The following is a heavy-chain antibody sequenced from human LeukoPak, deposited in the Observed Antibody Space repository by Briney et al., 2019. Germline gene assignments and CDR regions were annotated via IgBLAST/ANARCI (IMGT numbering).Heavy chain of an antibody. J-gene: IGHJ2*01. CDR1: GGSIFNYY. D-gene: IGHD3-22*01. CDR3: ARRVYYDTSGYHPTAGYFDL. V-gene: IGHV4-4*08. Sequence: PSETLSLTCTVSGGSIFNYYWHWIRQSPGKGLEWVGYVYGNGITAYNPSLGSRGSMSIDTSRSQFSLRLTSVTAADTATYYCARRVYYDTSGYHPTAGYFDLWGRGTLVSVSS. CDR2: VYGNGIT.